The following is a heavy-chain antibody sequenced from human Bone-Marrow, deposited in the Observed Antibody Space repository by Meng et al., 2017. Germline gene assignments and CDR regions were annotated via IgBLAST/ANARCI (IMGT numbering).Heavy chain of an antibody. CDR3: AKDMPTSYGSGSYYNRVAFDI. CDR2: ISWNSGSI. Sequence: GGSLRLSCAASGFTFDDYAMHWVRQAPGKGLEWVSGISWNSGSIGYADSVKGRFTISRDNAKNSLYLQMNSLRAEDMALYYCAKDMPTSYGSGSYYNRVAFDIWGQGTMVTVSS. J-gene: IGHJ3*02. V-gene: IGHV3-9*03. CDR1: GFTFDDYA. D-gene: IGHD3-10*01.